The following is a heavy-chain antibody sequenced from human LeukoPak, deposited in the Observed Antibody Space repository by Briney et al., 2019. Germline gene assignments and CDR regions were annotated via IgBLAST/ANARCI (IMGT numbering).Heavy chain of an antibody. CDR3: VRGHVSAGLSNWFDP. D-gene: IGHD6-13*01. CDR1: GDSISSGSFY. J-gene: IGHJ5*02. Sequence: NPSETLSLTCTVSGDSISSGSFYWRWIRQAAGKGLEWIGRVSSSGRTTYNPSLKSRLTISITTSKNQFSLKVTSVTASDTAMYYCVRGHVSAGLSNWFDPWGQGTLVTVSS. V-gene: IGHV4-61*02. CDR2: VSSSGRT.